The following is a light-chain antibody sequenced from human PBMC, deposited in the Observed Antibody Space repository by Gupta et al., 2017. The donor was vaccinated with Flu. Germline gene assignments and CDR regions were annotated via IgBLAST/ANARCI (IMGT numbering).Light chain of an antibody. J-gene: IGKJ1*01. CDR2: AAS. V-gene: IGKV1-39*01. Sequence: SSLSASVGDRVTITCRASQTISSYVNWYQQKPGEAPKLLIYAASILQSGVPSRFSGTGSGTYFTLTINSRQPEDFATYYCQQSYNNPTWTFGQGTKVEIK. CDR1: QTISSY. CDR3: QQSYNNPTWT.